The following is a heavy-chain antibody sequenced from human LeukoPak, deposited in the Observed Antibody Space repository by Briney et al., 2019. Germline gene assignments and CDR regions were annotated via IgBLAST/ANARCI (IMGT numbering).Heavy chain of an antibody. Sequence: GGSLRLSCAASGFTFSSYGMHWVRQAPGKGLEWVAVISYDGSNKYYADSVKGRFTISRDNSKNTLYLQMNSLRAEDTAVYYCAKEAIYPGIAAAPPGYWGQGTLVTVSS. CDR1: GFTFSSYG. CDR3: AKEAIYPGIAAAPPGY. CDR2: ISYDGSNK. D-gene: IGHD6-13*01. J-gene: IGHJ4*02. V-gene: IGHV3-30*18.